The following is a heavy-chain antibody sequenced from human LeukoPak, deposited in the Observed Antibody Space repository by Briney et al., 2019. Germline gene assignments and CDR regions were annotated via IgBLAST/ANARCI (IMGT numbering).Heavy chain of an antibody. Sequence: GGSLRLSCAASGFTFSSYAMDWVRQAPGKGLEWVSVISGSGGSTYYADSVKGRFTISRDNSKNTLYLQMNSLRAEDTAVYYCAKPSCTRNSCFGFDPWGQGTLVTVSS. J-gene: IGHJ5*02. V-gene: IGHV3-23*01. CDR1: GFTFSSYA. CDR2: ISGSGGST. CDR3: AKPSCTRNSCFGFDP. D-gene: IGHD2-2*01.